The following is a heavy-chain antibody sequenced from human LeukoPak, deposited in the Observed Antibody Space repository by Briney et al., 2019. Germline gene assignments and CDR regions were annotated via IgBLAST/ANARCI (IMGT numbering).Heavy chain of an antibody. CDR2: IYPGDSST. CDR1: GSNLFSYW. J-gene: IGHJ4*02. V-gene: IGHV5-51*01. CDR3: AGQPGSGTDYFDY. Sequence: PGESLKISCKGSGSNLFSYWIGWVRQMPGKGLEWMGIIYPGDSSTRYSPSFQGQVTISADKSISTVYLQWTSLKASDTAMYFCAGQPGSGTDYFDYWGQGTLVTVSS. D-gene: IGHD3-10*01.